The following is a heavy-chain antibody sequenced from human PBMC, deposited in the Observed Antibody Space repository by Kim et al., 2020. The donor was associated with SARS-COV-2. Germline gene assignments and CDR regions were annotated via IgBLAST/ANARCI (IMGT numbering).Heavy chain of an antibody. CDR1: GGSFSGYY. J-gene: IGHJ4*02. V-gene: IGHV4-34*01. CDR2: INHSGST. D-gene: IGHD3-22*01. Sequence: SETLSLTCAVYGGSFSGYYWSWIRQPPGKGLEWIGEINHSGSTNYNPSLKSRVTISVDTSKNQFSLKLSSVTAADTAVYYCARGRRYYYDSSGYYYVSPFDYWGQGTLVTVSS. CDR3: ARGRRYYYDSSGYYYVSPFDY.